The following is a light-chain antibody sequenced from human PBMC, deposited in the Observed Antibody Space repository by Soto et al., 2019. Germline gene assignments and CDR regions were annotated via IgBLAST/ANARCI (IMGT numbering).Light chain of an antibody. CDR2: GAH. CDR1: QSVSSN. J-gene: IGKJ2*01. Sequence: EIVMTQSPATLSVSPGERATLSCRASQSVSSNLAWYQQKPGQAPRLLIYGAHTRATGIPARFSGSGSGTEFTLTISSLQSEDFAVYYCQQYNNWPNTFGQGTKLEIK. V-gene: IGKV3-15*01. CDR3: QQYNNWPNT.